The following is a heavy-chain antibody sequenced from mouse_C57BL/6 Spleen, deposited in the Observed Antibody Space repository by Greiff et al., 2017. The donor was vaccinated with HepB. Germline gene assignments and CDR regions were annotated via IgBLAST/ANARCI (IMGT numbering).Heavy chain of an antibody. J-gene: IGHJ2*01. D-gene: IGHD2-2*01. CDR3: AQSTMVTTEVYFDY. Sequence: QVQLQQSGAELVKPGASVKLSCKASGYTFTSYWMHWVKQRPGRGLEWIGRIDPNSGGTKYNEKFKSKATLTVDKPSSTAYMQLSSLTSEDSAVYYCAQSTMVTTEVYFDYWGQGTTLTVSS. CDR1: GYTFTSYW. V-gene: IGHV1-72*01. CDR2: IDPNSGGT.